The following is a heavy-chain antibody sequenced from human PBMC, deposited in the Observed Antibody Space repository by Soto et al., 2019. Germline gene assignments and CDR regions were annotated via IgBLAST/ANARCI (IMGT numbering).Heavy chain of an antibody. Sequence: QVHLQQSGPGLMNPSETLSLTCTVSGGSMSSYYWTWILQPAGKGLEWIGRVYSSGGTHYNPSINSRVNISLDTSKNQFSLRLLSLTDAHTAVYYCARGEGVYDGFDPWGRGTLVTLSS. J-gene: IGHJ5*02. CDR1: GGSMSSYY. V-gene: IGHV4-4*07. D-gene: IGHD6-6*01. CDR2: VYSSGGT. CDR3: ARGEGVYDGFDP.